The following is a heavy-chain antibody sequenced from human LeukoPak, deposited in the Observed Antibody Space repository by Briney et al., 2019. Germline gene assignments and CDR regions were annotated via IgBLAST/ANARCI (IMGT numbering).Heavy chain of an antibody. J-gene: IGHJ4*02. D-gene: IGHD3-10*01. V-gene: IGHV3-30*03. CDR3: ARGGSYYPDY. CDR2: ISYDGSNK. CDR1: GFTFSSYG. Sequence: PGRSLRLSCAASGFTFSSYGMHWVRQAPGKGLEWVAIISYDGSNKYYADSVKGRFTISRDNCKNTLYLQMNSLRAEDTAVYYCARGGSYYPDYWGQGTLVTVSS.